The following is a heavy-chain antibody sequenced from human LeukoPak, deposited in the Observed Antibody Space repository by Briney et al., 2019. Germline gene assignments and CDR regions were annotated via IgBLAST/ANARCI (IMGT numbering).Heavy chain of an antibody. J-gene: IGHJ3*02. CDR3: ARDFFSYDGTENNYEDTFDI. D-gene: IGHD3-22*01. Sequence: GASVKVSCKASGYTFSSYGLSWVRQAPGQGLEWIGWISGFRGNTNYAQKFRGRVTMTTDTSTTTAYMELRSLNSDDTAVYYCARDFFSYDGTENNYEDTFDIWGQGTMVTVSS. CDR2: ISGFRGNT. V-gene: IGHV1-18*01. CDR1: GYTFSSYG.